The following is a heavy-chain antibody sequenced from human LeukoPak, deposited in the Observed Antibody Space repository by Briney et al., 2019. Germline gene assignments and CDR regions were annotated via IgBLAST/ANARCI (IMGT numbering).Heavy chain of an antibody. Sequence: GGSLRLSCAASGFTFSSSAMSWVRQAPGKGLEWVSGISDSGGSTYYADSVKGRFTISRDNSKNMLYLQMNSLRAEDTAVYYCAKVSESNYDFLTGYYTPYYFDYWGQGTLVTVSS. J-gene: IGHJ4*02. CDR3: AKVSESNYDFLTGYYTPYYFDY. V-gene: IGHV3-23*01. CDR1: GFTFSSSA. CDR2: ISDSGGST. D-gene: IGHD3-9*01.